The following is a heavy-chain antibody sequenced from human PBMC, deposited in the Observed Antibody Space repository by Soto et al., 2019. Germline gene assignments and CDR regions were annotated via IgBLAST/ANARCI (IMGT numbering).Heavy chain of an antibody. V-gene: IGHV3-21*01. D-gene: IGHD3-16*02. CDR3: ARDSYYDYVWGSYRPDWFDP. CDR2: ISSSSSYI. CDR1: GFTFSSYS. J-gene: IGHJ5*02. Sequence: GGSLRLSCAASGFTFSSYSMNWVRQAPGKGLEWVSSISSSSSYIYYADSVKGRFTISRDNAKNSLYLQMNSLRAEDTAVYYCARDSYYDYVWGSYRPDWFDPWGQGTLVTSPQ.